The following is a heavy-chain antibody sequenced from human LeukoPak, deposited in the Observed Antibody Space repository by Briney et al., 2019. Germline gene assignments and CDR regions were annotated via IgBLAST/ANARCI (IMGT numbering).Heavy chain of an antibody. D-gene: IGHD3-3*01. J-gene: IGHJ4*02. CDR1: GFTFSSYE. Sequence: GGSLRLSCAASGFTFSSYEMNWVRQAPGKGLEWVSYISSSGTTINYADSVKGRFTMSRDNAKRSLYLQMNSLRAEDTAVYYCARGPSITILDWGQRTLVTVSS. V-gene: IGHV3-48*03. CDR3: ARGPSITILD. CDR2: ISSSGTTI.